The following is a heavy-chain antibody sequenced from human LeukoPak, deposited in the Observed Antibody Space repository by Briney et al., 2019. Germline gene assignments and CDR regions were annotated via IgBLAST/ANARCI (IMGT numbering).Heavy chain of an antibody. J-gene: IGHJ3*02. CDR2: ISGNGGRT. D-gene: IGHD2-2*01. CDR3: AKDIVVVPAAGDAFDI. Sequence: PGGSLRLSCAASEFTFSNYAMSWVRQAPGKGLEWVSVISGNGGRTYYADSVQGRFTISRDNSTKTVSLQMNSLRAEDTAVYYCAKDIVVVPAAGDAFDIWGQGTMVTVSS. V-gene: IGHV3-23*01. CDR1: EFTFSNYA.